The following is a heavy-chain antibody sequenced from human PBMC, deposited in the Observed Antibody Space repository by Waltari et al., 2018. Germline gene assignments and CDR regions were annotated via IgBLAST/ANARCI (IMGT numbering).Heavy chain of an antibody. CDR3: ARADYGGTADFDY. D-gene: IGHD4-17*01. Sequence: EVQLVESGGGLVQPGGSLRVSCAASGFTFSSHWVTWVRQAPGKGLEWVANINGDGSEKYYVDSVKARFTISRDNAKNSLYLQMDSLRAEDTAVYYCARADYGGTADFDYWGQGTLVTVSS. J-gene: IGHJ4*02. V-gene: IGHV3-7*04. CDR1: GFTFSSHW. CDR2: INGDGSEK.